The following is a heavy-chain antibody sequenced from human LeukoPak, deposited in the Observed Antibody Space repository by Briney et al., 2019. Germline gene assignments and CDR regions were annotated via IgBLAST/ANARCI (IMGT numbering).Heavy chain of an antibody. Sequence: ASVKVSCKASGGTFSSYAISWVRQAPGQGLEWMGGIIPIFGTANYAQKFQGRVTITADKSTSTAYMGLSSLRSEDTAVYYCARVMYSGYDRPFDYWGQGTLVTVSS. J-gene: IGHJ4*02. D-gene: IGHD5-12*01. CDR1: GGTFSSYA. CDR3: ARVMYSGYDRPFDY. V-gene: IGHV1-69*06. CDR2: IIPIFGTA.